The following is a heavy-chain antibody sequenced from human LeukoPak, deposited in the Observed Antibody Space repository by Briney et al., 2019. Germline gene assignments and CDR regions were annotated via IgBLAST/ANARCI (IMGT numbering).Heavy chain of an antibody. Sequence: SETLSLTCTVSGGSISSYYWSWIRQPPGKGLEWIGYIYYSGSTNYNPSLKSRVTISVDTSKNQFSLKLSSVTAADAAVYYCARSGGYDSSGYSLYYFYYWGQGTLVTVSS. CDR1: GGSISSYY. V-gene: IGHV4-59*08. J-gene: IGHJ4*02. D-gene: IGHD3-22*01. CDR3: ARSGGYDSSGYSLYYFYY. CDR2: IYYSGST.